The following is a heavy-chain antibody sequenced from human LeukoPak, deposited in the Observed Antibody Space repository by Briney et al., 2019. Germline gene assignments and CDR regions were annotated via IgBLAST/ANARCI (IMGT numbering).Heavy chain of an antibody. CDR2: ISGSGGST. CDR1: GFTFSSYA. D-gene: IGHD2-21*02. J-gene: IGHJ3*02. Sequence: GGSLRLPCAASGFTFSSYAMSWVRQAPGKGLEWVSAISGSGGSTYYADSVKGRFTISRDNSKNTLYLQMNSLRAEDTAVYYCAKDLCGGDCYIDAFDIWGQGTMVTVSS. V-gene: IGHV3-23*01. CDR3: AKDLCGGDCYIDAFDI.